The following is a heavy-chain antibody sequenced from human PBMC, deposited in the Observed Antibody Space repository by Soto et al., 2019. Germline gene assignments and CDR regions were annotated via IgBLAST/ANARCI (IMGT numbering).Heavy chain of an antibody. J-gene: IGHJ4*02. CDR1: GFTFSSYG. CDR2: ISCDGSNK. V-gene: IGHV3-30*18. CDR3: AKLWFGELYPSDY. D-gene: IGHD3-10*01. Sequence: PGGSLRLSCAASGFTFSSYGMHWVRQAPGKGLEWVAVISCDGSNKYYADSVKGRFTISRDNSKNTLYLQMNSLRAEDTAVYYCAKLWFGELYPSDYWGQGTLVTVSS.